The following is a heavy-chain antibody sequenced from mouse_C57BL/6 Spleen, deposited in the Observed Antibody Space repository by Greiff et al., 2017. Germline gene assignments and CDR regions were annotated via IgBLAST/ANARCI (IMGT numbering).Heavy chain of an antibody. Sequence: QVQLQQPGAELVKPGASVKMSCKASGYTFTSYWITWVKQRPGQGLEWIGDIYPGSGSTNYNEKFKGKATLTVDTSSSTAYMQLSSLTSEDSAVYYCASAYYSNPDYYFDDWGQGTTLTVSS. V-gene: IGHV1-55*01. J-gene: IGHJ2*01. CDR2: IYPGSGST. CDR3: ASAYYSNPDYYFDD. CDR1: GYTFTSYW. D-gene: IGHD2-5*01.